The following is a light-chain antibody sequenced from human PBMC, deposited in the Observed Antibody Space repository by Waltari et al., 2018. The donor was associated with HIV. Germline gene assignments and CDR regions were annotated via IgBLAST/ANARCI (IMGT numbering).Light chain of an antibody. Sequence: DIVLTQSPGTMSLSPGERAILSCRATQSISNNFLAWFQQKPGQPPRLLIYSSFIRATGIPDRFSGSGAGTDFTLTISRLEPEDFAVYYCHQYGTAPRTFGQGTKVEIK. CDR3: HQYGTAPRT. J-gene: IGKJ1*01. CDR1: QSISNNF. CDR2: SSF. V-gene: IGKV3-20*01.